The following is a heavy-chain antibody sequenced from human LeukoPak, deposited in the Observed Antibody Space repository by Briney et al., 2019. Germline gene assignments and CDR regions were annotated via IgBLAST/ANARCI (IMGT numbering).Heavy chain of an antibody. CDR3: ARDWEPPRYFDL. Sequence: GSSVKVSCKASGGTFSSYAISWVRQAPGQGLEWMGRIIPILGIANYAQKFQGGVTITADKSTSTAYMELSSLRSEDTAVYYCARDWEPPRYFDLWGRGTLVTVSS. CDR1: GGTFSSYA. J-gene: IGHJ2*01. V-gene: IGHV1-69*04. CDR2: IIPILGIA. D-gene: IGHD1-26*01.